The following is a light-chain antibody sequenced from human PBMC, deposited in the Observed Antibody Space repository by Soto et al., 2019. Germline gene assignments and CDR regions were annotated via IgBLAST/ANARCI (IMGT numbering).Light chain of an antibody. CDR1: QGIRSD. J-gene: IGKJ2*01. V-gene: IGKV1-6*01. Sequence: AIPMTQSPSSLSASVGDRVTITCRASQGIRSDLGWYQQKPGIAPKLLIYGASTLQSGVPSRFSGSGSGTGFTLTIRSLQPEDFATYYCLQDYQYPLTIGQGTKLEIK. CDR2: GAS. CDR3: LQDYQYPLT.